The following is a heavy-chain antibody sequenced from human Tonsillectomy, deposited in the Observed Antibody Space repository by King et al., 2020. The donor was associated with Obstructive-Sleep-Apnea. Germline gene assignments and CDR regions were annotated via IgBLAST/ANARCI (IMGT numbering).Heavy chain of an antibody. Sequence: QLQESGPGLVKPSETLSLTCTVSGGSISSSSYYWAWIRQPPGKGLEWVGSIYYSGSTYYNPSLKSRVTISEDPSKNQFSLKLSSVTAADTAVYYCARDRGDYWFDPWGQGTLVTVSS. D-gene: IGHD3-10*01. CDR1: GGSISSSSYY. V-gene: IGHV4-39*07. CDR3: ARDRGDYWFDP. CDR2: IYYSGST. J-gene: IGHJ5*02.